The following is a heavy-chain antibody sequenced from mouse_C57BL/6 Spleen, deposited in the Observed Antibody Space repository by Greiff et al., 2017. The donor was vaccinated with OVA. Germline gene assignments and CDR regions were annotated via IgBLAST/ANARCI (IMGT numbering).Heavy chain of an antibody. D-gene: IGHD6-5*01. V-gene: IGHV1-61*01. J-gene: IGHJ4*01. CDR3: AGGYADYAMDD. CDR2: IYPSDGGT. CDR1: GYTFTSYW. Sequence: QVQLQQPGAELVRPGSSVKLSCKASGYTFTSYWMAWVKQRPGQGLEWIGNIYPSDGGTHYNQKFKDKATLTVATSSSTAYMQLRSLTSEDSAVDYCAGGYADYAMDDWGQGTSVTVSS.